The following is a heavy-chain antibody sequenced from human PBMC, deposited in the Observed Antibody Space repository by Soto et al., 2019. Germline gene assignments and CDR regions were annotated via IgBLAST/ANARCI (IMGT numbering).Heavy chain of an antibody. CDR1: GFTFSSYS. V-gene: IGHV3-48*02. Sequence: EVQLVESGGGLVQPGGSLRLSCAASGFTFSSYSMNWVRQAPGKGLEWVSYISSSSTIYYADSVKGRFTISRDNAKNSLYLQMNSLRDEDTAVYYCARDDSSGYYNYGMDVWGQGTTVTVSS. CDR2: ISSSSTI. CDR3: ARDDSSGYYNYGMDV. J-gene: IGHJ6*02. D-gene: IGHD3-22*01.